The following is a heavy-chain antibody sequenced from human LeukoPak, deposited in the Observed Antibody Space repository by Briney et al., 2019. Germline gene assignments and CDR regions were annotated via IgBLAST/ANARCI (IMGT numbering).Heavy chain of an antibody. Sequence: PSETLSLTCAVYGGSFSGYYWSWIRQPPGKGLEWIGEINHSGSTNYNPSLKSRVTISVDTSKNQFSLKLSSVTAADTAVYYCARWFHDSGSRRFDPWGQGTLVTVSS. J-gene: IGHJ5*02. D-gene: IGHD3-10*01. CDR3: ARWFHDSGSRRFDP. V-gene: IGHV4-34*01. CDR1: GGSFSGYY. CDR2: INHSGST.